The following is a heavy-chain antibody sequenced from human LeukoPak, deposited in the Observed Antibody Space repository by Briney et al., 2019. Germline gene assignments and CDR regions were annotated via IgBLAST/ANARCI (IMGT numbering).Heavy chain of an antibody. J-gene: IGHJ3*02. V-gene: IGHV3-30*18. Sequence: GGSLRLSCAASGFTFSSYAMHWVRQAPGKGLEWVAVISYEGSVKYYADSVKGRFTISRDNSKNTLYLQMNSLRPEDTAIYYCAKVGCSGGNCYAAFDIWGQGTMVTVSS. CDR1: GFTFSSYA. CDR3: AKVGCSGGNCYAAFDI. CDR2: ISYEGSVK. D-gene: IGHD2-15*01.